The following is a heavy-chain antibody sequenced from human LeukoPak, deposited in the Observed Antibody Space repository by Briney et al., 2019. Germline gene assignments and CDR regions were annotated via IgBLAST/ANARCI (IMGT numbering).Heavy chain of an antibody. CDR2: INYHSQPT. CDR1: GFTFSTFH. D-gene: IGHD2-15*01. Sequence: GGSLRLSCTASGFTFSTFHMHWVRQAPGKGLEWVSYINYHSQPTYYADSVKGRFTISRDNAKSSLYLQLNDLRAEDTAVYYCAKDMRVGGDYYYYGMDVWGQGTTVTVSS. V-gene: IGHV3-48*01. CDR3: AKDMRVGGDYYYYGMDV. J-gene: IGHJ6*02.